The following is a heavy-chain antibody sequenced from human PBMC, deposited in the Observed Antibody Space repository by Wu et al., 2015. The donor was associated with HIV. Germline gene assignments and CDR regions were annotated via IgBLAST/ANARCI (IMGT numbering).Heavy chain of an antibody. CDR2: INPSGGST. Sequence: QVQLVQSGAEVKKPGASVKVSCKASGYTFTSYYMHWVRQAPGQGLEWMGIINPSGGSTSYAQKFQGRVTMTRDTSTSTVYMELSSLRSEDTAVYYCARDPMSGYCSSTSCYYMDVWGKGTTVTVS. CDR1: GYTFTSYY. J-gene: IGHJ6*03. D-gene: IGHD2-2*03. V-gene: IGHV1-46*03. CDR3: ARDPMSGYCSSTSCYYMDV.